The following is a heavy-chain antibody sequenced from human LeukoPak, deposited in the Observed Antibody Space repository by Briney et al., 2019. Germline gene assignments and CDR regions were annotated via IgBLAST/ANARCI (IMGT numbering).Heavy chain of an antibody. V-gene: IGHV3-21*01. D-gene: IGHD3-9*01. J-gene: IGHJ6*02. CDR2: ISSSSSYI. CDR3: SSGYRIRYGMDV. Sequence: GGSLRLSCAASGFTFSSYSMNWVRQAPGKGLEWVSSISSSSSYIYYADSVKGRFTISRDNAKNSLYLQMNSLRAEDTAVYYCSSGYRIRYGMDVWGQGTTVTVSS. CDR1: GFTFSSYS.